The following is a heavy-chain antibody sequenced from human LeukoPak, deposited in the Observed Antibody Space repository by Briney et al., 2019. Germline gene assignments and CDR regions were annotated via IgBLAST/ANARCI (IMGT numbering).Heavy chain of an antibody. D-gene: IGHD5-18*01. V-gene: IGHV4-59*01. CDR3: ARGQKYRSGYTVTELGSGYFDY. CDR1: SGSIGSYY. J-gene: IGHJ4*02. CDR2: IYYSGRT. Sequence: PSETLSLTCTVSSGSIGSYYWSWIRQPPGRGLEWIGYIYYSGRTSYNPSLTSRVTISVDTSKNQFSLRLSSVTAADTAVYYCARGQKYRSGYTVTELGSGYFDYWGQGPLVTVSS.